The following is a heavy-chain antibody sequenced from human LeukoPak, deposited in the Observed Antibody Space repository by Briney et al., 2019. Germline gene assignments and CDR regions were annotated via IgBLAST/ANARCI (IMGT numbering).Heavy chain of an antibody. CDR3: ARRTRYSSGWYVGY. J-gene: IGHJ4*02. D-gene: IGHD6-19*01. CDR1: GYTFTSYD. CDR2: MNPKSGNK. V-gene: IGHV1-8*01. Sequence: ASVKVSCKASGYTFTSYDINWVRQATAQGLEWMGWMNPKSGNKGYAQKFQDRVTMTRNTSISTAYMELSNLRSEDTAVYYCARRTRYSSGWYVGYWGQGTLVTVSS.